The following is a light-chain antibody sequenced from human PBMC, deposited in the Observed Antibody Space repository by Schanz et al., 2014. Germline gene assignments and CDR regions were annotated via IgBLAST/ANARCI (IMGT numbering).Light chain of an antibody. V-gene: IGLV2-14*03. CDR1: SSDVGGYNY. CDR2: DVS. Sequence: QSALTQPASVSGSPGQSITISCTGTSSDVGGYNYVSWYQRHPDKAPKLIIYDVSNRPSGVSNRFSGSKSGNTASLTISGLQAEDEADYYCSSYTSSSTLVVFGGGTKVTVL. CDR3: SSYTSSSTLVV. J-gene: IGLJ3*02.